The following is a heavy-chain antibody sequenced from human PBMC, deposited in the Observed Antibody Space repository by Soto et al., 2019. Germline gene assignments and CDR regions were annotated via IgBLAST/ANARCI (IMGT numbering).Heavy chain of an antibody. CDR2: IFYSGST. CDR1: GDSISTGAYY. J-gene: IGHJ6*02. Sequence: SETLSLTCTVSGDSISTGAYYWTWIRQPPGKGLEWIGYIFYSGSTYSNPSLKSRVIMSLDTSKNQFSLNLRSVTAADTAVYYCARDARDYYGSGSYSGGMDVWGQGTTVTVSS. D-gene: IGHD3-10*01. CDR3: ARDARDYYGSGSYSGGMDV. V-gene: IGHV4-31*03.